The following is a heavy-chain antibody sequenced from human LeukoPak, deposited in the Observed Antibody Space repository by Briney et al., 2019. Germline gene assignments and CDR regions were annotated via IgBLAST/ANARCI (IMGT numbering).Heavy chain of an antibody. V-gene: IGHV1-46*01. J-gene: IGHJ4*02. CDR2: INPSGGST. CDR1: GYPFTTYH. Sequence: ASVKVSCKASGYPFTTYHVHRLRQAPGQGPEWMGIINPSGGSTSYAQKFQGRITMTRDTSMTTVYMELSTLRSEDAAVYYCARGPRGGDGLYYFDFWGQGTLVTVSS. D-gene: IGHD2-21*02. CDR3: ARGPRGGDGLYYFDF.